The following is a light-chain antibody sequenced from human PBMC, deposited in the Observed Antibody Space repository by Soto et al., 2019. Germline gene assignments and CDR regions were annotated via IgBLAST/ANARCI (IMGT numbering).Light chain of an antibody. CDR1: LSDVGGQTS. Sequence: QSALTQPPSASGSPGQSVTISCTGSLSDVGGQTSVSWYRQDPGKAPQLIVYDVTRRPSGVPKRFSGSGSGSKASLTVSGLQAEDEATYYCSSYTGRSVIFGGGTKLTVL. CDR3: SSYTGRSVI. V-gene: IGLV2-8*01. CDR2: DVT. J-gene: IGLJ2*01.